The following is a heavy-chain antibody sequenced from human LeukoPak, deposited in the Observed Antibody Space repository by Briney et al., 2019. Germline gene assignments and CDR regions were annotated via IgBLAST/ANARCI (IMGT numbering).Heavy chain of an antibody. V-gene: IGHV3-9*01. CDR2: ISWNSGSV. CDR3: ARESITMVRYYGMDV. D-gene: IGHD3-10*01. CDR1: GFTFDDYA. J-gene: IGHJ6*02. Sequence: AGGSLRLSCAASGFTFDDYAMHWVRQAPGKGLEWASGISWNSGSVGYADSVKGRFTISRDNAKNSLYLQMNSLRAEDTAVYYCARESITMVRYYGMDVWGQGTTVTVSS.